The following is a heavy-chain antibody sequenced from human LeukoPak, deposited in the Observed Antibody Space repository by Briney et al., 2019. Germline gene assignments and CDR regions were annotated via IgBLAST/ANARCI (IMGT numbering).Heavy chain of an antibody. Sequence: GASVKVSCKASGYTFTTFDIHWVRRAPGQRLEWMGWINTGDGDTKYSQKFQDRVTIARDTSASTVQMELRSLRSEDTAVYYCARDRGGTGDFDYWGQGTLVTVSS. D-gene: IGHD1-1*01. CDR1: GYTFTTFD. V-gene: IGHV1-3*04. CDR3: ARDRGGTGDFDY. CDR2: INTGDGDT. J-gene: IGHJ4*02.